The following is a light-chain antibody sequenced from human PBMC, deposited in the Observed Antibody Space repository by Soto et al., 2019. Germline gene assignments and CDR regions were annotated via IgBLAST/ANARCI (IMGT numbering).Light chain of an antibody. Sequence: QSVLTQPPSVSAAPGQKVTISCSGSSSNIGNNYVSWYQQLPGTAPKLLIYENNNPPSGIPDRFSGSKSGTSATLGITGLQTGDEADYYCGTWDSSLSAYVFGTGTKLTVL. J-gene: IGLJ1*01. CDR1: SSNIGNNY. CDR2: ENN. V-gene: IGLV1-51*02. CDR3: GTWDSSLSAYV.